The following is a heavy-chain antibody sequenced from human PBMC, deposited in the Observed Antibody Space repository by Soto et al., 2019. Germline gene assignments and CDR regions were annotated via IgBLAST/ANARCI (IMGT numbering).Heavy chain of an antibody. CDR2: ISGSGVGT. D-gene: IGHD6-13*01. CDR1: GFTFSSYA. V-gene: IGHV3-23*01. Sequence: PGGSLRLSCAASGFTFSSYAMSWVRRAPGKGLEWVSAISGSGVGTYYAESVKGRFTISRDNSNNTLYLQMSSLRGEDTAVYYCAKAGYASSGNWFDPWGQGTLVTVSS. CDR3: AKAGYASSGNWFDP. J-gene: IGHJ5*02.